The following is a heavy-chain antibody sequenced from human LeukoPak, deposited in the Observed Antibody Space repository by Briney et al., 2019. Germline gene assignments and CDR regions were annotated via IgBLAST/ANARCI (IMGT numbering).Heavy chain of an antibody. CDR1: GFTVSDNY. CDR2: IYNTGAT. CDR3: ARDAGNSGYGCDL. D-gene: IGHD5-12*01. J-gene: IGHJ5*02. V-gene: IGHV3-66*01. Sequence: GGSLRLSCAASGFTVSDNYMTWVRQAPGKGLEWVSSIYNTGATHYADSVKGRFTISRDNARNSLYLQMNNLRGEDTAIYYCARDAGNSGYGCDLWGQGTLVTVSS.